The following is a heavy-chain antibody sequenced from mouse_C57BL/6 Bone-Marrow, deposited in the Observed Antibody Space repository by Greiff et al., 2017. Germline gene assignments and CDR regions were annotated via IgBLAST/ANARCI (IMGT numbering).Heavy chain of an antibody. J-gene: IGHJ2*01. CDR2: ISSGGSYT. V-gene: IGHV5-6*02. CDR3: ARRLGPHFDY. CDR1: GFTFSSYG. Sequence: EVKLEESGGDLVKPGGSLKLSCAASGFTFSSYGMSWVRQTPDTRLEWVATISSGGSYTYYPDSVKGRFTLARDNAKNTLYLQMSSLKSEDTAMYYCARRLGPHFDYWGQGTTLTVSS. D-gene: IGHD4-1*01.